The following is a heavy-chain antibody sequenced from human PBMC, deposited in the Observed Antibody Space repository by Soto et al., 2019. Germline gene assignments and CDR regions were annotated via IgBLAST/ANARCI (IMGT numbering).Heavy chain of an antibody. V-gene: IGHV4-30-2*01. J-gene: IGHJ3*01. CDR3: GSHVPADDGFDV. CDR1: GGSISSGGYS. CDR2: IYHSGNT. Sequence: SETLSLTCAVSGGSISSGGYSWTWIRQPPGKGLEWIGYIYHSGNTYYNPSLKSRVTISGDRSKNLFTLNLSSVTAADTPVYYRGSHVPADDGFDVWGQGTMVTVSS. D-gene: IGHD2-2*01.